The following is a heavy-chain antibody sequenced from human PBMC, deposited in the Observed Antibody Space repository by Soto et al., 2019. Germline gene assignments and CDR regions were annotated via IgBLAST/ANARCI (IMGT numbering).Heavy chain of an antibody. CDR3: ARSSMTISPSFGY. V-gene: IGHV4-31*03. Sequence: PSETLSLTCTVSGGSISSSSYYWGWIRQPPGKGLEWIGYIYYSGSTYYNPSLKSRVTISVDTSKNQFSLKLSSVTAADTAVYYCARSSMTISPSFGYWGQGTLVTVSS. J-gene: IGHJ4*02. CDR2: IYYSGST. D-gene: IGHD2-21*01. CDR1: GGSISSSSYY.